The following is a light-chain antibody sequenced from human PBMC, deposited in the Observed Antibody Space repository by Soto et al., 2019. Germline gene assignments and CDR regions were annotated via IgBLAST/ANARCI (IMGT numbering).Light chain of an antibody. CDR3: HQYDSSPLS. CDR1: QSVSSSY. J-gene: IGKJ4*01. V-gene: IGKV3-20*01. CDR2: GAS. Sequence: EIVLTQSPGTLSLSPGERATLSCRASQSVSSSYLAWYQQKPGQAPRLLIYGASSSATGITDRFTGSGSGTDFTLTISRLEPEDCAGYYCHQYDSSPLSFGGGTKVEIK.